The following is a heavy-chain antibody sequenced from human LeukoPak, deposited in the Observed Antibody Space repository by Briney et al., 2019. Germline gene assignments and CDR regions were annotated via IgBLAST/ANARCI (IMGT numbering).Heavy chain of an antibody. J-gene: IGHJ4*02. V-gene: IGHV1-18*04. D-gene: IGHD3-10*01. Sequence: ASVKVSCKASGYTFTGYYMHWVRQAPGQGLEWMGWISAYNGNTNYAQKFQDRVTMTTDTSTSTAYMELRSLRSDDTAVYYCARDGRFGELFDYWGQGTLVTVSS. CDR2: ISAYNGNT. CDR1: GYTFTGYY. CDR3: ARDGRFGELFDY.